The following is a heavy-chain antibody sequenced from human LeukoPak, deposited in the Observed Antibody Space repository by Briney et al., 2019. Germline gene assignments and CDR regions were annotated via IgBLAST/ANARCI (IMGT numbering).Heavy chain of an antibody. D-gene: IGHD5-24*01. J-gene: IGHJ4*02. V-gene: IGHV3-7*01. CDR1: GFTFSSYW. CDR2: IKQDGSEK. CDR3: ARVEMATTTHYYFDY. Sequence: GGSLRLSCAASGFTFSSYWMSWVRQAPGKGLEWVANIKQDGSEKYYVDSVKGRFTISRDNAKNSLYLQMNSLRAEDTAVYYCARVEMATTTHYYFDYWGQGTLVTVSS.